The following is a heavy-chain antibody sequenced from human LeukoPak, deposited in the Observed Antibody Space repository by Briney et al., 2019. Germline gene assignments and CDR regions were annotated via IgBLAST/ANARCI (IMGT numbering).Heavy chain of an antibody. D-gene: IGHD1-26*01. V-gene: IGHV3-30*18. CDR1: GFTFSSYG. CDR3: AKDWTVGAAYYYYGMDV. CDR2: ISYDGSNK. Sequence: PGGALRLSCAASGFTFSSYGMHWVRQAPGKGLEGVAVISYDGSNKYYADSVKGRFTISRDNSKNTLYLQMNSLRAEDTAVYYCAKDWTVGAAYYYYGMDVWGQGTTVTVSS. J-gene: IGHJ6*02.